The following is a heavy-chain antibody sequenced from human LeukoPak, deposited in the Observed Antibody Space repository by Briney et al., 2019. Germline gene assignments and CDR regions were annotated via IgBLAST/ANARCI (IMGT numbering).Heavy chain of an antibody. D-gene: IGHD3-22*01. Sequence: EASVKVSCKASGGTFSSYGISWVRQAPGQGLEWMGGITPMFGTANYAQKFQGRVTITADESTSTAYMELSSLRSEDTAVYYCVRDGSYYDSRGYYYLYWGQGTLVTVSS. V-gene: IGHV1-69*13. CDR2: ITPMFGTA. CDR3: VRDGSYYDSRGYYYLY. CDR1: GGTFSSYG. J-gene: IGHJ4*02.